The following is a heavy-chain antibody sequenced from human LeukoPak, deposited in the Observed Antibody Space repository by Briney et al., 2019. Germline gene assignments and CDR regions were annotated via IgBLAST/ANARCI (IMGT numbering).Heavy chain of an antibody. Sequence: SQTLSLTCAISGDSVSSNSAAWNWIRQSPSRGLEWLGRTYYRSRWYNDYAESVKSRVTINPDTSKNQFSLQLNSVTPEDTAVYYCARDHGFIPRSGLDYWGQGTLVTVSS. CDR2: TYYRSRWYN. J-gene: IGHJ4*02. V-gene: IGHV6-1*01. D-gene: IGHD6-19*01. CDR1: GDSVSSNSAA. CDR3: ARDHGFIPRSGLDY.